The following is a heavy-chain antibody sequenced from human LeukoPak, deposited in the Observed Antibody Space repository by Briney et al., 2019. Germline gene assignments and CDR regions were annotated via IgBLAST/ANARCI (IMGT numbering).Heavy chain of an antibody. V-gene: IGHV4-34*01. D-gene: IGHD6-19*01. CDR1: GETFIHNF. J-gene: IGHJ4*02. CDR3: ARAMPYFYGSIAVPGTIDY. Sequence: SETLSLTCAVYGETFIHNFWTWIRQPPGKGLEWIGQINHSGSTYYNPSLKSRVTILVDTSKNQFSLKLTSVTAADAAVYYCARAMPYFYGSIAVPGTIDYWGQGILVTVSS. CDR2: INHSGST.